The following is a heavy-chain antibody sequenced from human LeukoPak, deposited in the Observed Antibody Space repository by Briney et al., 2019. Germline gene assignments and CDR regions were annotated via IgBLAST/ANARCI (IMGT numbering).Heavy chain of an antibody. CDR3: AKDLGGSGSPSRPLIDY. CDR2: ISGSGGTT. Sequence: GGSLRPSCAASGFTFSSYAMSWVRQAPGKGLEWVSTISGSGGTTFYADSVRGRFTISRDNSENTLYLQMNSLRAEDTAVYYCAKDLGGSGSPSRPLIDYWGQGTLVTVSS. CDR1: GFTFSSYA. D-gene: IGHD3-10*01. V-gene: IGHV3-23*01. J-gene: IGHJ4*02.